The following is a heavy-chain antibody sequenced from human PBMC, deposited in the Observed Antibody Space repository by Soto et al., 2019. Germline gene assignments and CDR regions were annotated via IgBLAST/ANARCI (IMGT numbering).Heavy chain of an antibody. CDR1: GFTFSSYT. CDR3: AKSPTMTTKVVDY. CDR2: IYSSGDST. Sequence: EVQLLESGGDLVQPGGSLRLSCVASGFTFSSYTMTWVRQAPGKGLEWVSVIYSSGDSTYYADSVKGRLTISRDNSKNTLYLQMNSLRADDTAVYYCAKSPTMTTKVVDYWGQGTLVTVSS. D-gene: IGHD4-17*01. V-gene: IGHV3-23*01. J-gene: IGHJ4*02.